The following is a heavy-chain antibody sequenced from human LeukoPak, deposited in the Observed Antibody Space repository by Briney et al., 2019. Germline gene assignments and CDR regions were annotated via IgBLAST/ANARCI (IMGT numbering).Heavy chain of an antibody. J-gene: IGHJ4*02. D-gene: IGHD4-17*01. CDR2: IDLDDDK. CDR1: GFSLSTSGMC. CDR3: ARAARGYGDANDY. Sequence: SGPALVKPTQTLTLTCTFSGFSLSTSGMCVSWIRQPPGKALEWLARIDLDDDKYYSTSLKTRLTISKDTSKNQVVLTTTNMDPVDTATYYCARAARGYGDANDYWGQGTLVTVSS. V-gene: IGHV2-70*11.